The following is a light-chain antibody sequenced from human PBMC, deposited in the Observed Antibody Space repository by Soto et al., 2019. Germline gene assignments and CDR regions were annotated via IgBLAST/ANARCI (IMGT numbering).Light chain of an antibody. CDR3: SSYTSSSTPYYV. J-gene: IGLJ1*01. CDR1: SSDVGGYNY. CDR2: EVS. Sequence: VLTQPASVSGSPGQSITISCTGTSSDVGGYNYVSWYQQHPGKAPKLMIYEVSNRPSGVSNRFSGSKSGNTASLTISGLQAEDEADYYCSSYTSSSTPYYVFGTGTKVTVL. V-gene: IGLV2-14*01.